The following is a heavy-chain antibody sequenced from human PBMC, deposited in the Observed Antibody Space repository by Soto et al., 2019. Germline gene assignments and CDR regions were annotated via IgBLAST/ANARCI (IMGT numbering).Heavy chain of an antibody. CDR3: ARASGSSWYNWFDP. D-gene: IGHD6-13*01. Sequence: VKVSCKASGGNFSRNGISWVRQAPGQGLEYMGGIIPMFGTTNYPHKFRGRVTFTADESTSTAYMELTSLRSEDTAVYFCARASGSSWYNWFDPWGQGTLVTVSS. J-gene: IGHJ5*02. V-gene: IGHV1-69*13. CDR2: IIPMFGTT. CDR1: GGNFSRNG.